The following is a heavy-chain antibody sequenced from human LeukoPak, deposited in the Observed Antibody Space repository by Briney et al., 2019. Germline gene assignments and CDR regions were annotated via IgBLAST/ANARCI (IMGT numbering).Heavy chain of an antibody. Sequence: GGSLRLSCAASGFTFSLYWMNWVRRAPGKGLEWVANIKQDGSEKNYVDSVKGRFTISRDNAKNLLYLQMNNLRVEDTAMYYCAGGTGFIIKDWGQGTLVTVSS. CDR1: GFTFSLYW. D-gene: IGHD3-9*01. V-gene: IGHV3-7*03. CDR2: IKQDGSEK. J-gene: IGHJ4*02. CDR3: AGGTGFIIKD.